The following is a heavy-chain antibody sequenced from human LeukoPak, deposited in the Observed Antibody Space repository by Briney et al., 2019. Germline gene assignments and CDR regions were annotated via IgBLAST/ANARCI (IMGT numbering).Heavy chain of an antibody. V-gene: IGHV1-2*06. J-gene: IGHJ4*02. D-gene: IGHD4-17*01. CDR2: INPDSGGT. CDR1: GYTFTGYY. CDR3: ARVAYGDYYYFDY. Sequence: ASVKVSCKASGYTFTGYYMHWVRQAPGQGLEWMGRINPDSGGTNYAQKVQGRVTMTTDTSTRIAYMELRSLRSDDTAVYHCARVAYGDYYYFDYWGQGTPVTASS.